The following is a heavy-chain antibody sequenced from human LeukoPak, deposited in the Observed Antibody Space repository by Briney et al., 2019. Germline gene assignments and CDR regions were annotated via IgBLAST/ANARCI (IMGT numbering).Heavy chain of an antibody. J-gene: IGHJ4*02. D-gene: IGHD3-22*01. Sequence: PGGSLRLSCAASGFTFSSYWMHWVRQAPGKGLVWVSRINSDGSSTYYADSVKGRFTISRDNSKNTLYLQMNGLRAEDTAVYYCAKAGTYYYDSSGYRFDYWGQGTLVTVSS. V-gene: IGHV3-74*01. CDR2: INSDGSST. CDR3: AKAGTYYYDSSGYRFDY. CDR1: GFTFSSYW.